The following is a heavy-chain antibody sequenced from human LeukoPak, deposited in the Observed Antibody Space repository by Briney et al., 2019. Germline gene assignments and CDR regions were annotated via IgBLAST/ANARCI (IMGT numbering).Heavy chain of an antibody. Sequence: PGRSLRLSCAASGFTFSSYGMHWVRQAPGKGLEWVAVISYDGSNKYYADSVKGRFTISRDNSKNMLYLQMNSLRAEDTAVYYCAKESYGSGSYAFDYWGQGTLVTVSS. CDR2: ISYDGSNK. D-gene: IGHD3-10*01. CDR1: GFTFSSYG. J-gene: IGHJ4*02. CDR3: AKESYGSGSYAFDY. V-gene: IGHV3-30*18.